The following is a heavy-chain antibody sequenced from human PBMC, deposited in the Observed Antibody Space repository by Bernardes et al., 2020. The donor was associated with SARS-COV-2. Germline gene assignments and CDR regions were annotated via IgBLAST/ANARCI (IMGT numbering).Heavy chain of an antibody. J-gene: IGHJ5*01. V-gene: IGHV3-33*08. CDR2: IWHDGSRE. CDR1: SFTFINYW. Sequence: GGSLRLSCAASSFTFINYWMTWVRQAPGKGLEWVAVIWHDGSREYYVDSVKGRFAISRDNSNNTPYLQMNNLRVEDTAIYRCATEDGEWLESWGQGSLVTVSS. D-gene: IGHD4-17*01. CDR3: ATEDGEWLES.